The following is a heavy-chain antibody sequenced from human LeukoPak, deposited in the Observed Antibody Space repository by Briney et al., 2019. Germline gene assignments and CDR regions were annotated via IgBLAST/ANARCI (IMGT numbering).Heavy chain of an antibody. Sequence: SETLSLTCTVSGGSISSSSYYWGWIRQPPGKGLEWIGSIYYSGSTYYNPSLKSRVTISVDTSKNQFSLKLSSVTAADAAVYYCARFSRRQRDAFDIWGQGTMVTVSS. CDR3: ARFSRRQRDAFDI. V-gene: IGHV4-39*01. D-gene: IGHD2-2*01. J-gene: IGHJ3*02. CDR2: IYYSGST. CDR1: GGSISSSSYY.